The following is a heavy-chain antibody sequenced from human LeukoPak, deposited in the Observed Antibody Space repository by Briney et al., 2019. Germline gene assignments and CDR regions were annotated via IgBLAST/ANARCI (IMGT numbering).Heavy chain of an antibody. D-gene: IGHD2/OR15-2a*01. V-gene: IGHV3-30*02. J-gene: IGHJ4*02. CDR3: AKDVIVAFDY. CDR1: GFTFSSYG. CDR2: IRYDGSNK. Sequence: GGSLRLXCAASGFTFSSYGMHWVRLAPGKGLEWVAFIRYDGSNKYYADSVKGRFTISRDNSKDTLYLQMNSLRAEDTAVYYCAKDVIVAFDYWGQGTLVTVSS.